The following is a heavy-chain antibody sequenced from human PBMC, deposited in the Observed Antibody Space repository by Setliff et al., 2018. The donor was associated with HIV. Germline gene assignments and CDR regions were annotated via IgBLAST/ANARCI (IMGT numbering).Heavy chain of an antibody. J-gene: IGHJ4*02. CDR2: INARNGDT. CDR1: GYTFTTYA. D-gene: IGHD6-13*01. Sequence: ASVKVSCKASGYTFTTYALHWVRQAPGQRLEWMGWINARNGDTKSSQKFQGRVTITRDTSASTAYMELSSLRSEDTGVYYCAIGSSNWPHRPNNYYFDYWGQGTPVTVSS. CDR3: AIGSSNWPHRPNNYYFDY. V-gene: IGHV1-3*01.